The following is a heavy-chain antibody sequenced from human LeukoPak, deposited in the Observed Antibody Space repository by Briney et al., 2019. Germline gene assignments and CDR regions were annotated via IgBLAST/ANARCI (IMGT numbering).Heavy chain of an antibody. D-gene: IGHD3-22*01. CDR1: GFTFSNAW. CDR3: AKEGDPIEYYYDSSGYYVRYFDY. J-gene: IGHJ4*02. Sequence: GGSLRLSCAASGFTFSNAWMNWVRQAPGKGLEWVSAISGSGGSTYYADSVKGRFTISRDNSKNTLYLQMNSLRAEDTAVYYCAKEGDPIEYYYDSSGYYVRYFDYWGQGTLVTVSS. CDR2: ISGSGGST. V-gene: IGHV3-23*01.